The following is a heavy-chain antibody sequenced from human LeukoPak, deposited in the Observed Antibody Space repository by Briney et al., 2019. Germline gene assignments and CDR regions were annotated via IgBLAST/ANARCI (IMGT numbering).Heavy chain of an antibody. J-gene: IGHJ5*02. D-gene: IGHD6-19*01. Sequence: GGSLRLSCAASGFTFSDYYMSWIRQAPGKGREWVSYISSSSSYTNYADSVQGRFTISRDNAKNSLYLQMNRLRAEDTAVYYCARDSSGWYWFDPWGQGTLVSVSS. CDR3: ARDSSGWYWFDP. V-gene: IGHV3-11*05. CDR1: GFTFSDYY. CDR2: ISSSSSYT.